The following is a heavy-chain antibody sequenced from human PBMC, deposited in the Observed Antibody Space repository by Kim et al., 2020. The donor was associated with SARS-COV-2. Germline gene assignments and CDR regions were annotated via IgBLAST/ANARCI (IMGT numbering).Heavy chain of an antibody. D-gene: IGHD1-26*01. J-gene: IGHJ4*02. CDR3: ASLGVGATNFDY. V-gene: IGHV5-10-1*01. Sequence: NYSPSFQGHVTISADKSISTAYLQWSSLKASDTAMYYCASLGVGATNFDYWGQGTLVTVSS.